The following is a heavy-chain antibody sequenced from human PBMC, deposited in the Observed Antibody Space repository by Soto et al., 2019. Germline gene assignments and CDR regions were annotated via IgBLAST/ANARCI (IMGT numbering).Heavy chain of an antibody. D-gene: IGHD3-16*02. CDR3: ARDRFRAITFRGVIGATADTYGMDV. V-gene: IGHV3-30-3*01. CDR2: ISYDGSNK. J-gene: IGHJ6*02. CDR1: GFTFSSYA. Sequence: QVQLVESGGGVVQPGRSLRLSCAASGFTFSSYAMHWVRQAPGKGLEWVAVISYDGSNKYYADSVKGRFTISRDNSKNTLYLQMNSLRAEDTAVYYCARDRFRAITFRGVIGATADTYGMDVWGQGTTVTVSS.